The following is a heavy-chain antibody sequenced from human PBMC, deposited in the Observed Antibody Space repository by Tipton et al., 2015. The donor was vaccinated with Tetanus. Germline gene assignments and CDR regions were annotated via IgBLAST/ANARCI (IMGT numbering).Heavy chain of an antibody. CDR3: ARDGRYGDYAY. D-gene: IGHD4-17*01. CDR1: GASIGSISYY. CDR2: TYYSGST. J-gene: IGHJ4*02. V-gene: IGHV4-61*01. Sequence: GLVKPSGTLSLTCTVSGASIGSISYYWSWIRQPPGKGLEWIGYTYYSGSTGYNPSLKSRVTISIDSSKNQFSLKLTSVTAADTAVYYCARDGRYGDYAYWGQGALVTVSS.